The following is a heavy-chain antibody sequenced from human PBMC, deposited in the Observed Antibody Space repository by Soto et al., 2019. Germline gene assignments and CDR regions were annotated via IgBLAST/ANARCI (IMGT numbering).Heavy chain of an antibody. CDR3: ARGDCVGGTCYSLAGSFYYYMDV. CDR2: INSDGSVS. CDR1: GFTFSNYW. Sequence: GGSLRLYCAASGFTFSNYWMYWVRQAPGKGLEWVSRINSDGSVSSHADSVRGRLTISRDNVKNTLYLHMDSLRAEDTAVYFCARGDCVGGTCYSLAGSFYYYMDVWGKGTTVTVSS. V-gene: IGHV3-74*01. D-gene: IGHD2-15*01. J-gene: IGHJ6*03.